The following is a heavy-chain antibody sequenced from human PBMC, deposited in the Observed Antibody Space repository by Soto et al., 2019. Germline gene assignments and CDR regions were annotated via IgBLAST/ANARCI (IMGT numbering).Heavy chain of an antibody. CDR1: GFTFSSYA. J-gene: IGHJ4*02. Sequence: EVRLLESGGGLVQPGGSLRLSCAASGFTFSSYAMTWVRQAPGKGLEWVSAISGSGGSTYYADSVKGRFTISRDNSKNTLYLQMNSLRAEDTAVYYCANHDYGDLDYFDYWGQGTLVTVSS. V-gene: IGHV3-23*01. CDR2: ISGSGGST. CDR3: ANHDYGDLDYFDY. D-gene: IGHD4-17*01.